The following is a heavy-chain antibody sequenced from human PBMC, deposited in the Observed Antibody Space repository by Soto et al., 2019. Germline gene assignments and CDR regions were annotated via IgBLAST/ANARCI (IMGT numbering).Heavy chain of an antibody. CDR3: AREDCSSISFHHGTTRWFYTRSQH. Sequence: NPSEPLSLTCTVSSGCISSSSYYWGWIRQPPGKGLEWIGSIYYSGSTYYNPSLKSRVTISVDTSKNQFSLKLSSVTAADTAVYYCAREDCSSISFHHGTTRWFYTRSQH. V-gene: IGHV4-39*02. CDR1: SGCISSSSYY. CDR2: IYYSGST. J-gene: IGHJ1*01. D-gene: IGHD2-2*01.